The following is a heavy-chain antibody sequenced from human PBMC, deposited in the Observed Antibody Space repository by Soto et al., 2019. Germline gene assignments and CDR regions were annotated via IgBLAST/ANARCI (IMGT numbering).Heavy chain of an antibody. CDR2: IYPGDSDT. V-gene: IGHV5-51*03. CDR1: GYSFTSYW. J-gene: IGHJ6*02. Sequence: EVQLVQSGAEVKKPGESLKISCNGSGYSFTSYWIGWVRQMPGKGLEWMGIIYPGDSDTRYSPSFQGQVTISADKSIITAYLQWSSLKASDTAMYYCARAMVRGKNYYGMDVWGQGTTVTVSS. D-gene: IGHD3-10*01. CDR3: ARAMVRGKNYYGMDV.